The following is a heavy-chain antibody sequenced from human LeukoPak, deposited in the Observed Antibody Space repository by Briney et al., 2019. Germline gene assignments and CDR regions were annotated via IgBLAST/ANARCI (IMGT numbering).Heavy chain of an antibody. V-gene: IGHV4-39*07. J-gene: IGHJ4*02. CDR3: ASSYSGSSWSFDY. Sequence: SETLSLTCIVSGGSISSSSYYWGWIRQPPGKGLEWIGSIYYSGSTNYNPSLKSRVTISVDTSKNQFSLKLSSVTAADTAVYYCASSYSGSSWSFDYWGQGTLVTVSS. CDR2: IYYSGST. D-gene: IGHD6-13*01. CDR1: GGSISSSSYY.